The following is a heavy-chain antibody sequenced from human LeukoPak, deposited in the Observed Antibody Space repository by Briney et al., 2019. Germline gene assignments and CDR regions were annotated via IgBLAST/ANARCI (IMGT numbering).Heavy chain of an antibody. D-gene: IGHD6-19*01. Sequence: PSDTLSLTCAVSGDSTNSNYWWGWIRQPPGKGLEWIGYIYYSGRIYQNPSLQSRLSMSVDMSKNEFSLSLTSVTAVDTAIYFCVRSDTGGWYYPSWGQGTLVTVSS. CDR2: IYYSGRI. J-gene: IGHJ5*02. V-gene: IGHV4-28*05. CDR3: VRSDTGGWYYPS. CDR1: GDSTNSNYW.